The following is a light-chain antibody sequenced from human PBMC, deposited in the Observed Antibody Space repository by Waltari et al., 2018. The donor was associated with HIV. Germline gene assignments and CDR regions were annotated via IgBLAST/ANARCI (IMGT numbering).Light chain of an antibody. V-gene: IGKV1-33*01. Sequence: DTQMTQSPSPLSASVGNRVTIPCQASQDISNYLNWYQQKPGKAPKLLIYDASNLETGVPSRFSGSGSGTDFTFTISSLQPEDIATYYCQQYDNLPSYTFGQGTKLEIK. CDR2: DAS. CDR3: QQYDNLPSYT. CDR1: QDISNY. J-gene: IGKJ2*01.